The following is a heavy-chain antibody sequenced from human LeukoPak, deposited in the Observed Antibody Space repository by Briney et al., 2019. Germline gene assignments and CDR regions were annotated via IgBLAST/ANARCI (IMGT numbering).Heavy chain of an antibody. D-gene: IGHD1-26*01. J-gene: IGHJ4*02. V-gene: IGHV3-48*04. CDR2: ISSSGSTI. CDR1: GFTFSSYG. Sequence: PGESLRLSCAASGFTFSSYGMSWVRQAPGKGLEWVSYISSSGSTIYYADSVKGRFTISRDNAKNSLYLQMNSLRAEDMALYYCAKDVKWELGENYFDYWGQGTLVTVSS. CDR3: AKDVKWELGENYFDY.